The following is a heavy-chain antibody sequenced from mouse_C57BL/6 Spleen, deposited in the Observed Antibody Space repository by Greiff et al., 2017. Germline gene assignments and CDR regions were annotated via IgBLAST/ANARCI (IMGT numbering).Heavy chain of an antibody. D-gene: IGHD1-1*01. V-gene: IGHV1-81*01. Sequence: VQLQQSGAELARPGASVKLSCKASGYTFTSYGISWVKQRPGQGLEWIGEIYPRSGNTYYNEKFKGKATLTADKSSSTAYMELRSLTSEDSAVYFCARRGTYYYGSPPYWYFDVWGTGTTVTVSS. CDR3: ARRGTYYYGSPPYWYFDV. CDR1: GYTFTSYG. J-gene: IGHJ1*03. CDR2: IYPRSGNT.